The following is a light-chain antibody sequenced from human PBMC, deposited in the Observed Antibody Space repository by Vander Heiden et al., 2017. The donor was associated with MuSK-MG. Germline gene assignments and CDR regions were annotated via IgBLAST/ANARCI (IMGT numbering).Light chain of an antibody. J-gene: IGKJ2*01. CDR1: QSISSW. CDR2: KAS. V-gene: IGKV1-5*03. Sequence: DIQITHTPSTLSASVGDRVTITGRASQSISSWLAWYQQKPGKAPKLLIYKASSLESGVPSRFSGSGSGTEFTLTISSLQPDDFATYYCRQDNSPMNTFGQGTKLEIK. CDR3: RQDNSPMNT.